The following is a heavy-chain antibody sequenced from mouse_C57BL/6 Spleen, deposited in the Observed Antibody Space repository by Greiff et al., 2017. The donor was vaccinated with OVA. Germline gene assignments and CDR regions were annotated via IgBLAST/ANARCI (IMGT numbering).Heavy chain of an antibody. D-gene: IGHD1-1*01. V-gene: IGHV5-12*01. J-gene: IGHJ4*01. Sequence: EVMLVESGGGLVQPGGSLKLSCAASGFTFSDYYMYWVRQTPEKRLEWVAYISNGGGSTYYPDTVKGRFTISRDNAKNTLYLQMSRLKSEDTAMYYCARSITTVVDYYAMDYWGQGTSVTVSS. CDR1: GFTFSDYY. CDR3: ARSITTVVDYYAMDY. CDR2: ISNGGGST.